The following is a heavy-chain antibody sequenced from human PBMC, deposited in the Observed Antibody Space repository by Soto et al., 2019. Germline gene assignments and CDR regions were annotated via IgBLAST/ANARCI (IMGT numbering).Heavy chain of an antibody. J-gene: IGHJ6*02. D-gene: IGHD6-6*01. Sequence: SLRLSCAASGFTVSSNYMSWVRQAPGKGLEWVSVIYSGGSTYYADSVKGRFTISRDNSKNTLYLQMNSLRAEDTAVYYCARGPRIAARHYYYYGMDVWGQGTTVTVSS. CDR3: ARGPRIAARHYYYYGMDV. CDR2: IYSGGST. V-gene: IGHV3-53*01. CDR1: GFTVSSNY.